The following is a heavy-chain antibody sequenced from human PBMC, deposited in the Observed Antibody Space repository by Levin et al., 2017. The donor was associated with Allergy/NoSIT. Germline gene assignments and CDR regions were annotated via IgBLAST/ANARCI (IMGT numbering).Heavy chain of an antibody. J-gene: IGHJ4*02. D-gene: IGHD3-22*01. CDR3: VATGYFDSSGFYSDY. V-gene: IGHV3-15*01. CDR2: IKSKTDGGTT. Sequence: GGSLRLSCAASGFTFNNAWMSWVRQAPGKGLEWVGRIKSKTDGGTTDYAAPVKGRFTISRDDSKNTLYLQMNSLKTEDTAVYYCVATGYFDSSGFYSDYWGQGTLVTVSS. CDR1: GFTFNNAW.